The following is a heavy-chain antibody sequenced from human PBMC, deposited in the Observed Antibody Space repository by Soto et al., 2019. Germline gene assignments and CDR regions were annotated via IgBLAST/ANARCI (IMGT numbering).Heavy chain of an antibody. Sequence: PSETLSLTCAVDGGSFGGYYWSWIRQPPGKGLEWIGEINHSGSTNYNPSLKSRVTISVDTSKNQFSLKLSSVTAADTAVYYCARLADYSNWGMDVWGKGTTVTVSS. V-gene: IGHV4-34*01. J-gene: IGHJ6*04. CDR3: ARLADYSNWGMDV. D-gene: IGHD4-4*01. CDR2: INHSGST. CDR1: GGSFGGYY.